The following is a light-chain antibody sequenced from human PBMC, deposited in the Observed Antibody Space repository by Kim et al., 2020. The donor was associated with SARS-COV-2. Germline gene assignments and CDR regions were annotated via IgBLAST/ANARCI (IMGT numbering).Light chain of an antibody. J-gene: IGLJ1*01. CDR1: KLGDKY. V-gene: IGLV3-1*01. Sequence: VSGAPGQTASITCSGDKLGDKYACWYQQKPGPSPVLVIYQDSKRPSGIPERFSGSNSGNTATLTISGTQAMDEADYYCQAWDSSTVFGTGTKVTVL. CDR2: QDS. CDR3: QAWDSSTV.